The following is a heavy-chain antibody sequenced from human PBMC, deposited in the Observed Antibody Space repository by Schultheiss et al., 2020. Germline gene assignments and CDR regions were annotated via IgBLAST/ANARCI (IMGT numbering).Heavy chain of an antibody. Sequence: SATLSLTCTVSGGSISSGGYYWSWIRQHPGKGLEWIGYIYYSGSTYYNPSLKSRVTISVDTSKNQFSLKLSSVTAADTAVYYCARAYYYGSGGIDYWGQGTLVTVSS. V-gene: IGHV4-31*03. CDR1: GGSISSGGYY. J-gene: IGHJ4*02. CDR2: IYYSGST. CDR3: ARAYYYGSGGIDY. D-gene: IGHD3-10*01.